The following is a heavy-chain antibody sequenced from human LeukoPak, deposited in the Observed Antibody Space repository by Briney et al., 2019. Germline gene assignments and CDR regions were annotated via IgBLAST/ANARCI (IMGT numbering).Heavy chain of an antibody. D-gene: IGHD3-3*01. CDR3: ASGSGYSDFDY. J-gene: IGHJ4*02. V-gene: IGHV1-69*13. Sequence: SVKVSCKASGYTFTSYGISWVRQAPGQGLEWMGGIIPIFGTANYAQKFQGRVTITADESTSTAYMELSSLRSEDTAVYYCASGSGYSDFDYWGQGTLVTVSS. CDR2: IIPIFGTA. CDR1: GYTFTSYG.